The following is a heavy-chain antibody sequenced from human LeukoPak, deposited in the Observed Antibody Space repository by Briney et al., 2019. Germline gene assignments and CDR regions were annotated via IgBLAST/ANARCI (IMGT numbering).Heavy chain of an antibody. CDR2: IRSDSSNQ. J-gene: IGHJ4*02. Sequence: AGGSLRLSCAASAFRFSSYGMHWVRQAPGKGPEWVAFIRSDSSNQYYADSVKGRFTISRDNSKNTLYLQMNSLRAEDTAVYYCASRDGTMEPYYFDYWGQGTLVTVSS. V-gene: IGHV3-30*02. D-gene: IGHD1-1*01. CDR1: AFRFSSYG. CDR3: ASRDGTMEPYYFDY.